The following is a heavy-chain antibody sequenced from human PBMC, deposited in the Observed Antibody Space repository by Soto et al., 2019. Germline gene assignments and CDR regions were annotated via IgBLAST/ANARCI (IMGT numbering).Heavy chain of an antibody. CDR2: IIPIFGTA. V-gene: IGHV1-69*13. CDR1: GGTFSSYA. Sequence: SVKVSCKASGGTFSSYAISWVRQAPGQGLEWMGGIIPIFGTANYAQKFQGRVTTTADESTSTAYMELSSLRSEDTAVYYCARDLAAADPSWYYGMDVWGQGTTVTVSS. D-gene: IGHD6-13*01. J-gene: IGHJ6*02. CDR3: ARDLAAADPSWYYGMDV.